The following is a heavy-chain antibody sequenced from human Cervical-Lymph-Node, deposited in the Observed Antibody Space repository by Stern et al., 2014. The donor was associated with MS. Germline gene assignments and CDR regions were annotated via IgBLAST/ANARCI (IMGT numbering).Heavy chain of an antibody. CDR1: GYTFTYYY. J-gene: IGHJ4*02. CDR3: AIPREEYGPFDY. CDR2: INPSGGST. D-gene: IGHD2/OR15-2a*01. Sequence: QDQLVQSGAELKKPGASVKVSCKASGYTFTYYYVHWVRQAPGQGLEWIGIINPSGGSTNYAQKFQGRVTMTRDTSTGTIYMELSSLRSEDTALYYCAIPREEYGPFDYWGQGTLVTVSS. V-gene: IGHV1-46*01.